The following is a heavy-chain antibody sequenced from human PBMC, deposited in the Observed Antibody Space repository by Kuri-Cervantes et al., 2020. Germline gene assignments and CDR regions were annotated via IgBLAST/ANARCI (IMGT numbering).Heavy chain of an antibody. Sequence: ASVKVSCKVSGYTLTELSMHWVRQAPGKGLEWMGGFDPEDGETIYAQKFQGRVTMTRDTSTNTAFMELSSLTSEDTAVYYCARRGVLGPGSSRLDSWGQGTLVTVSS. CDR1: GYTLTELS. J-gene: IGHJ4*02. V-gene: IGHV1-24*01. D-gene: IGHD3-16*02. CDR2: FDPEDGET. CDR3: ARRGVLGPGSSRLDS.